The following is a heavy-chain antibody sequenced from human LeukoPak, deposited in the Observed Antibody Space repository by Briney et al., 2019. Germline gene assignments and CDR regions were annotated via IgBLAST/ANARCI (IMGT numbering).Heavy chain of an antibody. CDR1: GGSISSYY. CDR3: ASLSWAVVPAAMDPAPFFDY. Sequence: SETLSLTCTVSGGSISSYYWSWIRQPPGKGLEWIGYIYYSGSTYYNPPLKSRVTISVDTSKNQFSLKLSSVTAADTAVYYCASLSWAVVPAAMDPAPFFDYWGQGTLVTVSS. V-gene: IGHV4-59*08. D-gene: IGHD2-2*01. CDR2: IYYSGST. J-gene: IGHJ4*02.